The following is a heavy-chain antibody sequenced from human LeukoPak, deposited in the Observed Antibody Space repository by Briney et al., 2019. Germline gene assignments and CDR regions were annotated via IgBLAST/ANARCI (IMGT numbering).Heavy chain of an antibody. D-gene: IGHD3-16*01. Sequence: GGSLRLSCAASGFTFSSYEMNWVRQAPGKGLEWVSYISSSGSTIYYADSVKGRFIISRDNTKNSLYLQMNCLRAEDTAVYYCARSPGRNLLGYGGQGTLVTVSS. V-gene: IGHV3-48*03. CDR2: ISSSGSTI. CDR3: ARSPGRNLLGY. CDR1: GFTFSSYE. J-gene: IGHJ4*02.